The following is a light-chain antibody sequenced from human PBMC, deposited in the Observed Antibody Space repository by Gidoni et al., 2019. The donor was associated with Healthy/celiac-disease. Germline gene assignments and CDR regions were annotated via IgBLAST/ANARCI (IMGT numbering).Light chain of an antibody. CDR2: AAS. CDR1: QSISSY. J-gene: IGKJ4*01. V-gene: IGKV1-39*01. Sequence: DIQLTQPPSSLSASVADRVTITCRASQSISSYLNWYQQKPGKAPKLLIYAASSWQSGVPSRFSGSGSGTDFTLTISSLQPEDFATYYCQQSYSTPLTFGGGTKVEIK. CDR3: QQSYSTPLT.